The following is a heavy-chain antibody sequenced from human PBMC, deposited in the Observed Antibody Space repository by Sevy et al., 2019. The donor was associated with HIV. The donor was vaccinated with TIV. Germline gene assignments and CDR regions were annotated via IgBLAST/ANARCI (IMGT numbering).Heavy chain of an antibody. J-gene: IGHJ6*02. V-gene: IGHV3-30*02. D-gene: IGHD2-2*01. CDR2: IRFDGTIQ. Sequence: GGSLRLSCAASGFTFSTYVMHWVRQAPGKGLEWVAFIRFDGTIQYYTDSVKGRLTISRDNSKNTLYLQMNSLRAEDTAVYFCAKVLHIVVVPAAIDYYYGMDVWGQGTTVTVSS. CDR1: GFTFSTYV. CDR3: AKVLHIVVVPAAIDYYYGMDV.